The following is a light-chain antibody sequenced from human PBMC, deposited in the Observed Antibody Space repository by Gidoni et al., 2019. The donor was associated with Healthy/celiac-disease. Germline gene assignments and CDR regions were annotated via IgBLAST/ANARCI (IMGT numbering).Light chain of an antibody. CDR3: QQRSNWPPSLT. CDR1: QRVSSY. CDR2: DAS. J-gene: IGKJ4*01. Sequence: IVLTQSPATLSLSPGDRATISCRASQRVSSYLAWYQQKPGQAPRLLIYDASNRATGIPARFSGSGSGTDFTLTISSLEPEDFAVYYCQQRSNWPPSLTFGGGTKVEIK. V-gene: IGKV3-11*01.